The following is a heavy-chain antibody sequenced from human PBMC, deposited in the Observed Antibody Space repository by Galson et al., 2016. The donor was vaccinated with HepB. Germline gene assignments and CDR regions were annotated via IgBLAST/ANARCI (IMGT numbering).Heavy chain of an antibody. D-gene: IGHD1-26*01. CDR1: GYTFITKW. Sequence: QSGAEVKKPGESLQISRKASGYTFITKWIGWVRQMPGKGLEWMGIIYPGDSETRYSPSFQGQVTFSADKSISTAYLQWSSLKASDTAMYYCATSGSYGDFDYWGQGTLVIVSS. CDR3: ATSGSYGDFDY. J-gene: IGHJ4*02. V-gene: IGHV5-51*01. CDR2: IYPGDSET.